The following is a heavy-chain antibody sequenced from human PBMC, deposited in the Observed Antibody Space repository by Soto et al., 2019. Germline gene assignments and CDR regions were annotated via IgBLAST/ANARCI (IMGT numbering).Heavy chain of an antibody. Sequence: QVPLQEPGPGLVKPSETLSLTCSVSGGSIISRDYYWVWVRRAPGRGPQWIGNIFYNGRTDYNPSLQSRVTISVDTSKNRFFLKVASVTVADTAIYYCARGKMSADDHSDWFDPWGRGTLVTVSS. CDR3: ARGKMSADDHSDWFDP. J-gene: IGHJ5*02. CDR2: IFYNGRT. V-gene: IGHV4-39*02. D-gene: IGHD5-12*01. CDR1: GGSIISRDYY.